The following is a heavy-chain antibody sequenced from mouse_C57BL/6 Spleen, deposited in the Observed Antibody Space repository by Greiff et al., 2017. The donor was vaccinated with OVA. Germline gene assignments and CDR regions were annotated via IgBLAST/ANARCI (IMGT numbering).Heavy chain of an antibody. V-gene: IGHV1-4*01. Sequence: VQGVESGAELARPGASVKMSCKASGYTFTSYTMHWVKQRPGQGLEWIGYINPSSGYTKYNQKFKDKATLTADKSSSTAYMQLSSLTSEDSAVYYCARGGNYDAMDYWGQGTSVTVSS. CDR1: GYTFTSYT. CDR2: INPSSGYT. CDR3: ARGGNYDAMDY. D-gene: IGHD2-1*01. J-gene: IGHJ4*01.